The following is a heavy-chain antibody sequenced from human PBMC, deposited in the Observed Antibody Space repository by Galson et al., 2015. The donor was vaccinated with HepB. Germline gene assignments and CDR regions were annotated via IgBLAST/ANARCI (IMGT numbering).Heavy chain of an antibody. J-gene: IGHJ5*02. CDR1: GGTFRTNV. CDR2: IIPIFGRA. D-gene: IGHD6-13*01. Sequence: SVKVSCKVSGGTFRTNVISWVRQAPGQGLEWMGGIIPIFGRANYAQKFQGRVTITAGESTSTAYMELSSLRSEDTAVYYCARDGWGDLAAAGGWFDPWGQGTLVTVSS. V-gene: IGHV1-69*13. CDR3: ARDGWGDLAAAGGWFDP.